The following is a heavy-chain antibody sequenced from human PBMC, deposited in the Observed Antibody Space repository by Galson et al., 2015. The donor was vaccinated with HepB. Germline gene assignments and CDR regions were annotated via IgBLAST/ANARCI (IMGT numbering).Heavy chain of an antibody. D-gene: IGHD2-2*01. J-gene: IGHJ3*02. CDR1: GFTFSSYA. CDR3: GNIVVPAAIEIDAFDI. V-gene: IGHV3-23*01. CDR2: ISGSGGST. Sequence: SLRLSCAASGFTFSSYAMSWVRQAPGKGLEWVSAISGSGGSTYYADSVKGRFTISRDNSKNTLYLQMNSLRAEDTAVYYCGNIVVPAAIEIDAFDIWGQGTMVTVSS.